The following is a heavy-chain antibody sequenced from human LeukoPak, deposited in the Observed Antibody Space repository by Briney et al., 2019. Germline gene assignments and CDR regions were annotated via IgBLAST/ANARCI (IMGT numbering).Heavy chain of an antibody. V-gene: IGHV6-1*01. D-gene: IGHD1-14*01. CDR2: TYYRSKWYS. CDR1: GDSVASNSGA. CDR3: ARGTDTWFDP. J-gene: IGHJ5*02. Sequence: SQTLSLTCAISGDSVASNSGAWNWIRQSPSRGLEWLGRTYYRSKWYSEYQVSVKSRITINPDTSKNQFSLQLNSVTPEDTAVYYCARGTDTWFDPWGQGTLVIVSS.